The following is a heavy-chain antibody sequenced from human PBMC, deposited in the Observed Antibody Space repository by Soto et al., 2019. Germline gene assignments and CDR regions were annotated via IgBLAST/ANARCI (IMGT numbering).Heavy chain of an antibody. Sequence: ASVKVSCKASGGTFSSYAISWVRQAPGQGLEWMGGIIPIFGTANYAQKFQGRVTITADESTSTAYMELSSLRSEDTAVYYCARDLVGATQYYFDFWGQGTLVTVSS. CDR2: IIPIFGTA. CDR3: ARDLVGATQYYFDF. D-gene: IGHD1-26*01. J-gene: IGHJ4*02. CDR1: GGTFSSYA. V-gene: IGHV1-69*13.